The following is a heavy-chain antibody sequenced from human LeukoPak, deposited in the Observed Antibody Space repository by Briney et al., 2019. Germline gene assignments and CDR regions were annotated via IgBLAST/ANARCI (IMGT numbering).Heavy chain of an antibody. Sequence: SETLSLTCTVSGGSISSWYWSWIRQPPGKGLEWIGYIYDSGSTNYNPSLKSRVTISIDTSKNQFSLKLTSVTAADTATYYCARETSLMGYASGLGFNYWGQGILVTVSS. D-gene: IGHD6-19*01. J-gene: IGHJ4*02. CDR2: IYDSGST. V-gene: IGHV4-59*01. CDR3: ARETSLMGYASGLGFNY. CDR1: GGSISSWY.